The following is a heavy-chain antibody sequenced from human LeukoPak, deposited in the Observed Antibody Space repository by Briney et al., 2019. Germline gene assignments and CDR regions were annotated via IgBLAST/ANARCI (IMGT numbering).Heavy chain of an antibody. CDR1: GGSISSYY. J-gene: IGHJ4*02. CDR2: IYYSGST. D-gene: IGHD2-2*01. Sequence: SETLSLTCTVSGGSISSYYWSWIRQPPGKGLEWIGYIYYSGSTNYNPSLKSRVTISVDTSKNQFSLKLSSVTAADTDVYYCARGGAEYQLLSYFDYWGQGTLVTVSS. V-gene: IGHV4-59*01. CDR3: ARGGAEYQLLSYFDY.